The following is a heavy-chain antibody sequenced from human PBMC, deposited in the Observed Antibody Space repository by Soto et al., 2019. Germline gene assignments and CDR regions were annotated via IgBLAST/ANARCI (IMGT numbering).Heavy chain of an antibody. CDR3: ARDSPIGSTFSGYDAIDS. Sequence: SVKVCCKASGGTFSTSTFTWVRQAPGQGLEWMGRTIPLLNVADYAQDFQGRLTITADKSTSTTYMELTSLTSKDTAVYYCARDSPIGSTFSGYDAIDSWGQGTLVT. CDR2: TIPLLNVA. D-gene: IGHD5-12*01. CDR1: GGTFSTST. J-gene: IGHJ4*02. V-gene: IGHV1-69*04.